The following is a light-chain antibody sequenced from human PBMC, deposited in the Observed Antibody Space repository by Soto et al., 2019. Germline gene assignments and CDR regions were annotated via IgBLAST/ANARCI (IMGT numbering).Light chain of an antibody. J-gene: IGKJ4*01. CDR2: GAS. CDR1: QSVSSSY. V-gene: IGKV3-20*01. Sequence: EIVLTQSPGTLSLSTGERATLSCRASQSVSSSYLAWYQQKPGQAPRLLIYGASSRATGIPDRFSGSGSGTDFTLTISRLEPEDFAVFYCQQYGSSPLTFGGGTKVAI. CDR3: QQYGSSPLT.